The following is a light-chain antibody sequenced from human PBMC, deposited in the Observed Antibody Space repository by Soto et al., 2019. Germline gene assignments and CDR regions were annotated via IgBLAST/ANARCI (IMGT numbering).Light chain of an antibody. CDR3: GAWEDRLRGVV. J-gene: IGLJ2*01. Sequence: QSVLTQPPSASGTPGQRVTISCSGSGSNIGSHDVYWYQRLPGTAPKLLIYRNNQRSSGVPDRFSGSKSGTSASLAISGLRSDDEADYYCGAWEDRLRGVVFGGGTKLTVL. CDR2: RNN. CDR1: GSNIGSHD. V-gene: IGLV1-47*01.